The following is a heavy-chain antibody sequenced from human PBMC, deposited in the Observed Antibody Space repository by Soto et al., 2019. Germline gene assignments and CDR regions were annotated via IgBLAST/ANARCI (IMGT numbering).Heavy chain of an antibody. D-gene: IGHD6-19*01. J-gene: IGHJ4*02. Sequence: QVQLVESGGGVVQPGRSLRLSCAASGFTFSSYGMHWVRQAPSKGLEWVAVIWYDGSNKYYAESVKGRFTISRDNSKNTLYLQMNSLRAEDTAVYYCARDSHVGSGWQLTADYWGQGTLVTVSS. CDR1: GFTFSSYG. CDR2: IWYDGSNK. CDR3: ARDSHVGSGWQLTADY. V-gene: IGHV3-33*01.